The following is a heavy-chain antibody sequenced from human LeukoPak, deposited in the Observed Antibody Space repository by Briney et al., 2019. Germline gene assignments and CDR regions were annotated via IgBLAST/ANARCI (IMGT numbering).Heavy chain of an antibody. V-gene: IGHV3-23*01. D-gene: IGHD6-6*01. Sequence: GGSLRPSCAASGFTFSTYGMNWVRQAPGKGLEWVSTISTNSANTYYTDSVKGRFTISRDNSKNTLFMQMNSLRAEDTAVYYCAKGQSTIATRSFDSWGQGTLVTVSS. CDR2: ISTNSANT. CDR1: GFTFSTYG. CDR3: AKGQSTIATRSFDS. J-gene: IGHJ4*02.